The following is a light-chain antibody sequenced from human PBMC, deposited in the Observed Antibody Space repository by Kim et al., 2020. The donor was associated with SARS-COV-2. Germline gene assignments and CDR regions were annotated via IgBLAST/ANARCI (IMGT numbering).Light chain of an antibody. Sequence: SLSPGERATLSCRASQSVSSYLAWYQQKPGQAPRLLIYDACNRATGIPARFSGSGPGTDFTLTISSLEPEDFAVYYCQQRSNWLTFGGGTKVDIK. CDR2: DAC. V-gene: IGKV3D-11*02. CDR3: QQRSNWLT. J-gene: IGKJ4*01. CDR1: QSVSSY.